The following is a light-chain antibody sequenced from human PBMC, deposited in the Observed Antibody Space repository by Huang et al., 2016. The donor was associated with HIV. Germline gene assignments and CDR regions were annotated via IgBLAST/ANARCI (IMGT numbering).Light chain of an antibody. CDR3: QHYGTSPGT. CDR2: GAS. CDR1: QSVSTDY. J-gene: IGKJ1*01. Sequence: EIVLTQSPGTLSLSPGERATLSCRASQSVSTDYLAWYQQKPGQAPTLLVYGASSRATGIPDRFSGSASGTDFTLTISRLEPEDFAVYYCQHYGTSPGTFGQGTKVEIK. V-gene: IGKV3-20*01.